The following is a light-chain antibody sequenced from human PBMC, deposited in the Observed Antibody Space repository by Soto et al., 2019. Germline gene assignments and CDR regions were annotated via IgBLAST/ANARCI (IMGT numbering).Light chain of an antibody. CDR1: QSISSY. CDR3: QQSYSTLALT. J-gene: IGKJ4*01. Sequence: DIQMTQSPSSLSASVGDRVTITCRASQSISSYLNWYQQKPGKAPKLLINAASSLQSGVPSRFSGSRSGTDFTLTISSLQPEDFATYYCQQSYSTLALTFGGGTKVEIK. V-gene: IGKV1-39*01. CDR2: AAS.